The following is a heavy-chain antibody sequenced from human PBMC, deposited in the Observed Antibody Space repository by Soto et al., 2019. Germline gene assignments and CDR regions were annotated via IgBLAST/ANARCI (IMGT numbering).Heavy chain of an antibody. D-gene: IGHD6-19*01. CDR1: GGSFTSTDYF. Sequence: QLQESGPGLVKPSETLSLTCTVSGGSFTSTDYFWGWIRQPPGRGLEWIGYMYYNGNTFYSPSLKSDVPLTVDTFKRQFARAMSSVTAADTAMSYCARLQIYDSRGAPAPIFHPWGLGAMVTVSS. J-gene: IGHJ5*02. V-gene: IGHV4-39*01. CDR3: ARLQIYDSRGAPAPIFHP. CDR2: MYYNGNT.